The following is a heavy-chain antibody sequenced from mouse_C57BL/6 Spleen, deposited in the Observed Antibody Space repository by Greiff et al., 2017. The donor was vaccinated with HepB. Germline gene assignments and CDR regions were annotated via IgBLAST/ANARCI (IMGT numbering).Heavy chain of an antibody. V-gene: IGHV2-2*01. CDR1: GFSLTSYG. CDR2: IWSGGST. J-gene: IGHJ4*01. CDR3: ARKGMTTTRLYYAMDY. D-gene: IGHD2-12*01. Sequence: QVQLKQSGPGLVQPSQSLSITCTVSGFSLTSYGVHWVRQSPGKGLEWLGVIWSGGSTDYNAAFISRLSISKDNSKSQVFFTMNSLQADDTAIYYCARKGMTTTRLYYAMDYWGQGTSVTVSS.